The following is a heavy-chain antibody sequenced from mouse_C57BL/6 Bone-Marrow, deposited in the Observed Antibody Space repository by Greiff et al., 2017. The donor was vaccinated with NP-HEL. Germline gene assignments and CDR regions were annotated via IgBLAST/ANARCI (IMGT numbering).Heavy chain of an antibody. J-gene: IGHJ1*03. Sequence: DVMLVESGEGLVKPGGSLKLSCAASGFTFSSYAMSWVRQTPEKRLEWVAYISSGGDYIYYADTVKGRFTISRDNARNTLYLQMSSLKSEDTAMYYCTRSYYYGSSYSYFDVWGTGTTVTVSS. D-gene: IGHD1-1*01. CDR3: TRSYYYGSSYSYFDV. V-gene: IGHV5-9-1*02. CDR1: GFTFSSYA. CDR2: ISSGGDYI.